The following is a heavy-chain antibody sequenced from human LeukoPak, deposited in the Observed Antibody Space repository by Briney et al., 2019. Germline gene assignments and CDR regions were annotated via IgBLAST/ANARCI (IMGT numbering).Heavy chain of an antibody. D-gene: IGHD6-13*01. CDR3: ARDRGQQLVYYYMDV. Sequence: GASVKVSCKASGYTFTGYYMHWVRQAPGQGLEWMGWINPNSGDTNYAQKFQGRVTMTRDTSISTAYMELSRLRSDDTAVYYCARDRGQQLVYYYMDVWGKGTTVTISS. CDR1: GYTFTGYY. J-gene: IGHJ6*03. V-gene: IGHV1-2*02. CDR2: INPNSGDT.